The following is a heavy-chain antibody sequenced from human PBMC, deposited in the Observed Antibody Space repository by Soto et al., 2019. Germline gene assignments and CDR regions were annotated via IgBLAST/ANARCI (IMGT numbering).Heavy chain of an antibody. CDR1: GGSFSGYY. CDR2: INHSGST. CDR3: RGGTGYGMDV. V-gene: IGHV4-34*01. Sequence: KPSETLSLTCAVYGGSFSGYYWSWIRQPPGKGLEWIGEINHSGSTNYNPSLKSRVTISVDTSKNQFSLKLSSVTAADTAVYYCRGGTGYGMDVWGQGTTVTVSS. J-gene: IGHJ6*02.